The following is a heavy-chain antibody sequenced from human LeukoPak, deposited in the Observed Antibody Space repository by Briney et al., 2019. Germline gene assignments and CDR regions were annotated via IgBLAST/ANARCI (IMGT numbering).Heavy chain of an antibody. CDR3: ARRRYDSSGSYYYFDY. CDR2: IYYSGST. V-gene: IGHV4-39*07. Sequence: SETLSLTCTVSGGSISSSSYYWGWIRQPPGKGLEWIGSIYYSGSTYYNPSLKSRVTISVDTSKNQFSLKVNSVTAADTAVYYCARRRYDSSGSYYYFDYWGQGTLVTVSS. CDR1: GGSISSSSYY. D-gene: IGHD3-22*01. J-gene: IGHJ4*02.